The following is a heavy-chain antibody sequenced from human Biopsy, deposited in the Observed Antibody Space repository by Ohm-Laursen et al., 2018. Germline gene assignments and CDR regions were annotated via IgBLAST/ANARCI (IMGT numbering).Heavy chain of an antibody. Sequence: SETLSLTCTVSGGSISDSTYHWGWIRQSPGKGLGWFGNIYFSGNPAYSPSLKSRVTFPEDTSNNQFPRKLRSVTAADTAVYYCARATVETASFDFWGQGTLVTVSS. CDR2: IYFSGNP. D-gene: IGHD5-18*01. CDR3: ARATVETASFDF. V-gene: IGHV4-39*01. CDR1: GGSISDSTYH. J-gene: IGHJ4*02.